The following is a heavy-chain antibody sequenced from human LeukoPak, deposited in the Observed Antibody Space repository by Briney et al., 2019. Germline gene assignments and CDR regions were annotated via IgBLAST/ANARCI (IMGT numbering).Heavy chain of an antibody. CDR1: GFTVSGDY. CDR2: IYSADTT. J-gene: IGHJ4*02. CDR3: AREDRWMGGFDY. V-gene: IGHV3-66*01. D-gene: IGHD2-15*01. Sequence: GGSLRLSCAASGFTVSGDYMTWVRQAPGKGLEWVSIIYSADTTYYADSVRGRFTISRDNSKNTLYLQMNSLRAEDSAVYYCAREDRWMGGFDYWGQGTLVTVSS.